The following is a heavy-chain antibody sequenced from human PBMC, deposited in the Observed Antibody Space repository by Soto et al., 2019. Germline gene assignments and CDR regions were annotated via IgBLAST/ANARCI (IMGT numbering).Heavy chain of an antibody. D-gene: IGHD3-10*01. CDR3: ARHDITMVREDNPYYYYGMDV. V-gene: IGHV4-39*01. J-gene: IGHJ6*02. Sequence: QLQLQESGPGLVKPSETLSLTCTVSGGSISSSSYYWGWIRQPPGKGLEWIGSIYYSGSTYYNPSLKSRVTISVDTSKNQFSLKLSSVTAADTAVYYCARHDITMVREDNPYYYYGMDVWGQGTTVTVSS. CDR1: GGSISSSSYY. CDR2: IYYSGST.